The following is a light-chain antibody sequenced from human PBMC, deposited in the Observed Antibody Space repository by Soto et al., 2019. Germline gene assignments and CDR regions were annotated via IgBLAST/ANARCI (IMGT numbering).Light chain of an antibody. CDR2: RNN. V-gene: IGLV1-47*01. CDR3: VAWDDSLSRVV. J-gene: IGLJ2*01. Sequence: QSVLTQPPSASGTPGQRVTISCSGSSSNIGTNYVYWFQQLPGTAPKLLIYRNNQRPSGVPDRFSGSKSGTSASLAISGLRSEDEADYYCVAWDDSLSRVVFGGGTQLTVL. CDR1: SSNIGTNY.